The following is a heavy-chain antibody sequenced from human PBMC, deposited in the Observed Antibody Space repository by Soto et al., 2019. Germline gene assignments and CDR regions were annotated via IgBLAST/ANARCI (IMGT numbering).Heavy chain of an antibody. CDR1: GGTFSSYA. CDR3: AREPGSGDAFAI. V-gene: IGHV1-69*13. D-gene: IGHD2-15*01. J-gene: IGHJ3*02. Sequence: SVKVSCKASGGTFSSYAISWVRQAPGQGLEWMGGIIPIFGTANYAQKFQGRVTITADESTSTAYMELSSLRSEDTAVYYCAREPGSGDAFAIWGQGTMVTVSS. CDR2: IIPIFGTA.